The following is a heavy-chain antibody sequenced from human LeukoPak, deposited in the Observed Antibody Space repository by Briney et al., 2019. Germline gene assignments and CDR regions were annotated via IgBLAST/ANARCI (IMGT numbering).Heavy chain of an antibody. J-gene: IGHJ4*02. V-gene: IGHV3-11*01. CDR3: ARAAVYSSSWDFYY. D-gene: IGHD6-13*01. CDR2: ISSSGSTI. Sequence: GGSLRLSCAASGFTFSDYYMSWIRQAPGKGLVWVSYISSSGSTIYYADSVKGRFTISRDNAKNSLYLQMNSLRAEDTAVYYCARAAVYSSSWDFYYWGQGTLVTVSS. CDR1: GFTFSDYY.